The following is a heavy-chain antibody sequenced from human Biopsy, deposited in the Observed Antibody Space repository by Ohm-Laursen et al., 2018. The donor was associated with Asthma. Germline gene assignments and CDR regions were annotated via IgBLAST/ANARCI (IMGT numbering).Heavy chain of an antibody. D-gene: IGHD6-19*01. CDR2: IYHSGPT. V-gene: IGHV4-4*03. CDR3: AKIYDRLVLYGMDV. Sequence: PGTLSLTCTVSGGSIISSSWWSWVRQTPGKGLEWIGEIYHSGPTNYNPSLKSQVTISVDKSKNQFSLKLTSVTAADTAVYYCAKIYDRLVLYGMDVWGQGTTVTVSS. J-gene: IGHJ6*02. CDR1: GGSIISSSW.